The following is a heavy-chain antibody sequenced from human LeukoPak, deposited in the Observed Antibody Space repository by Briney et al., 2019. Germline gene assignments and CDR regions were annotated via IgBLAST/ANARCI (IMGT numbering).Heavy chain of an antibody. CDR3: AKTMGAIDHDY. J-gene: IGHJ4*02. CDR1: GFTFSSYS. Sequence: GGSLRLSCAASGFTFSSYSMNWVRQAPGKGLEGVSYISSSSSTIYYADSVKGRFTISRDNAKNSLYLQMNSLRAEDTAVYYCAKTMGAIDHDYWGQGTLVIVSS. V-gene: IGHV3-48*01. D-gene: IGHD1-26*01. CDR2: ISSSSSTI.